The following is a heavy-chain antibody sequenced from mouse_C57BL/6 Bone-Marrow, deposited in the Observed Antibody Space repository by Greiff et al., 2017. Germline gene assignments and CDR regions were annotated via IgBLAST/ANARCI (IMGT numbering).Heavy chain of an antibody. D-gene: IGHD2-4*01. CDR3: NAGGLGGYAMDY. CDR1: GFNIKDYY. CDR2: IDPENGDT. V-gene: IGHV14-4*02. J-gene: IGHJ4*01. Sequence: EVQLQQSGAELVRSGASVKLSCTASGFNIKDYYMHWVKQRPEQGLEWIGWIDPENGDTEYAPKFQGKATMTADTSSNTASLQLSSLTSEDTAVYYCNAGGLGGYAMDYWGQGTSVTVSS.